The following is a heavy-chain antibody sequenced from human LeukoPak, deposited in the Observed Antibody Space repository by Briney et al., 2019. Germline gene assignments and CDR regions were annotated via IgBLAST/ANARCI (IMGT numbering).Heavy chain of an antibody. D-gene: IGHD3-10*01. V-gene: IGHV4-4*07. Sequence: SETLSLTCTVPGGSISSYYWSWIRQPAGKGLEWIGRIYTSGSTNYNPSLKSRVTMSVGTSKNQFSLELSSVTAADTAVYYRARDNYYGSGFHWFDPWGQGTLVTVSS. J-gene: IGHJ5*02. CDR3: ARDNYYGSGFHWFDP. CDR1: GGSISSYY. CDR2: IYTSGST.